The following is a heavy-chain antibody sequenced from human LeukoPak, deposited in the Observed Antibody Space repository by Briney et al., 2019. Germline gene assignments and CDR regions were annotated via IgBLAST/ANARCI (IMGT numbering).Heavy chain of an antibody. CDR3: AKGDFYDSSGYPYFDY. D-gene: IGHD3-22*01. J-gene: IGHJ4*02. CDR2: ISGSGGST. CDR1: GFTFSSYA. V-gene: IGHV3-23*01. Sequence: GGSLRLSCAASGFTFSSYAMSWVRQAPGKGLEWVSAISGSGGSTYHADSVKGRFTISRDNSKNTLYLQMNSLRAEDTAVYYCAKGDFYDSSGYPYFDYWGQGTLVTVSS.